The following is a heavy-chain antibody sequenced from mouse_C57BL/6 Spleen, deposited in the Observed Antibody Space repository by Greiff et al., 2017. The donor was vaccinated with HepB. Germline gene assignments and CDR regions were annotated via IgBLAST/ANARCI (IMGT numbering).Heavy chain of an antibody. CDR3: AREKSTVTTYAMDY. CDR1: GYTFTSYG. CDR2: IYPGSGNT. J-gene: IGHJ4*01. D-gene: IGHD2-2*01. V-gene: IGHV1-81*01. Sequence: VQLKESGAELARPGASVKLSCKASGYTFTSYGISWVKQRTGQGLEWIGEIYPGSGNTYYNEKFKGKATLTADKSSSTAYMELSSLTSEDSAVYFCAREKSTVTTYAMDYWGKGTSVTVSS.